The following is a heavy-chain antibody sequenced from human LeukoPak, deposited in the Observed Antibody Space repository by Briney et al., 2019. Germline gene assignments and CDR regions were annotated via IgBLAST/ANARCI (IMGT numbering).Heavy chain of an antibody. Sequence: ASVKVSCKASGYTFTSYYMHWVRQAPGQGLEWMGIINPSGGSTSYAQKFQGRVTMTRDMSTSTVYMELSSLRSEDTAVYYCARDLTAMVPYYYYYYMDVWGKGTTVTVSS. CDR2: INPSGGST. D-gene: IGHD5-18*01. V-gene: IGHV1-46*01. CDR1: GYTFTSYY. J-gene: IGHJ6*03. CDR3: ARDLTAMVPYYYYYYMDV.